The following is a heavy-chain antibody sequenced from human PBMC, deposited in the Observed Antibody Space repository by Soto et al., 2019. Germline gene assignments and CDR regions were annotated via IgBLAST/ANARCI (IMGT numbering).Heavy chain of an antibody. Sequence: QVQLVESGGGVVQPGRSLRLSCAASGFTFSSYAMHWVRQAPGKGLAWVAVRSYDGSHKYYGDSVKGRFTIARDNSRNSLNLQMNSLSAEDTDVYSWARRGSSGSDYWCQGTLVTVSS. D-gene: IGHD1-26*01. J-gene: IGHJ4*02. CDR1: GFTFSSYA. V-gene: IGHV3-30-3*01. CDR3: ARRGSSGSDY. CDR2: RSYDGSHK.